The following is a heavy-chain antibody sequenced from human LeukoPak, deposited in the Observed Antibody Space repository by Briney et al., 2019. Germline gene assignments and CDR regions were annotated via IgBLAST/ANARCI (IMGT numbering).Heavy chain of an antibody. V-gene: IGHV3-23*01. CDR3: AKLYSSSWYYYYGMDV. J-gene: IGHJ6*02. D-gene: IGHD6-13*01. CDR1: RFTFSSYA. Sequence: PGGSLRLSCAASRFTFSSYAMSWVRQAPGKGLEWVSAISASGGSTYYADSVKGRFTISRDNSKNTLYLQMNSLRAEDTALYYCAKLYSSSWYYYYGMDVWGQGTTVTVSS. CDR2: ISASGGST.